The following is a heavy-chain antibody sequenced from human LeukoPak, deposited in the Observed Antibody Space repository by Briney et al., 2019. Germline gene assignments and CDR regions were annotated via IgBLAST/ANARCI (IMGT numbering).Heavy chain of an antibody. CDR2: INPSGGST. J-gene: IGHJ5*02. Sequence: GASVKVSCKASGYTFTGYYMHWVRQAPGQGLEWMGIINPSGGSTSYAQKFQGRVTMTRDTSTSTVYMELSSLRSEDTAVYYCAREQNSSGWKRGFDPWGQGTLVTVSS. CDR3: AREQNSSGWKRGFDP. D-gene: IGHD6-19*01. V-gene: IGHV1-46*01. CDR1: GYTFTGYY.